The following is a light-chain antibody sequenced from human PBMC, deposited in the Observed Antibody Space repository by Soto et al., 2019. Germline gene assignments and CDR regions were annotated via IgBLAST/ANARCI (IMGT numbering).Light chain of an antibody. Sequence: DIQMTQSPSSLSASVGDRVTITCRASQSISRYLSWYQQKPGNAPKLPIYAASSLQSGVPSRFSGSGSGTDFTLTISSLQPEDFATYYCQQSYSTSFGQGTRREIK. J-gene: IGKJ5*01. CDR3: QQSYSTS. CDR1: QSISRY. V-gene: IGKV1-39*01. CDR2: AAS.